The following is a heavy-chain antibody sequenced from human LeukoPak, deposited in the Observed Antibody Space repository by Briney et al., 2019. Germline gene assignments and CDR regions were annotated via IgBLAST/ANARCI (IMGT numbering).Heavy chain of an antibody. Sequence: GGSLRLSCAASGFTFSSYGMNWVRQAPGKGLGWVSYISSSGSTIYYADSVKGRFTISRDNAKNSLYLQMNSLRAEDTAVYYCARDGGGPLYGMDVWGQGTTVTVSS. CDR2: ISSSGSTI. J-gene: IGHJ6*02. CDR3: ARDGGGPLYGMDV. V-gene: IGHV3-48*03. CDR1: GFTFSSYG. D-gene: IGHD2-15*01.